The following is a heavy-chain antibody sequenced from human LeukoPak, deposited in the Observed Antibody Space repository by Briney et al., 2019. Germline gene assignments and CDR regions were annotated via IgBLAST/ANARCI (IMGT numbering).Heavy chain of an antibody. CDR3: ARDGVRGWSIAAADNYYYYYMDV. CDR2: IYHSGST. Sequence: SETLSLTRTVSGGSISSGGYYWSWIRQPPGKGLEWIGYIYHSGSTYYNPSLKSRVTISVDRSKNQSSLKLSSVTAADTAVYYCARDGVRGWSIAAADNYYYYYMDVWGKGTTVTVSS. V-gene: IGHV4-30-2*01. D-gene: IGHD6-13*01. J-gene: IGHJ6*03. CDR1: GGSISSGGYY.